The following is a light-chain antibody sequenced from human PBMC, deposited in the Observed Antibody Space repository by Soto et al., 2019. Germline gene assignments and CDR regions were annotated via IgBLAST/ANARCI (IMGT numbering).Light chain of an antibody. Sequence: EIVLTQSPATLSLSPGERATLSCRTSQTIRGLLNWYQQRPGQAPRLLIYDTSNRATDIPARFSGSGSGTDFILTISSLDPEDFGVYFCQQSHNWPITLGQGTRLEIK. V-gene: IGKV3-11*01. J-gene: IGKJ5*01. CDR1: QTIRGL. CDR3: QQSHNWPIT. CDR2: DTS.